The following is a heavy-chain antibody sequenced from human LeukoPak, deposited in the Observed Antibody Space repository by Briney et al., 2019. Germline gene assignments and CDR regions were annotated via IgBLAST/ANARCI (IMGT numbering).Heavy chain of an antibody. CDR1: GYTFIGYY. V-gene: IGHV1-2*02. D-gene: IGHD2-2*01. J-gene: IGHJ5*02. CDR3: ARTVVPAAILDSVSNNWFDP. Sequence: ASVKVSCKASGYTFIGYYMHWVRQAPGQGLEWVGWIDPNSGGTIYAQKFQGRVTMTSDTSISTAYMELSSLRSDDTAVYYCARTVVPAAILDSVSNNWFDPWGQGTLVTVSS. CDR2: IDPNSGGT.